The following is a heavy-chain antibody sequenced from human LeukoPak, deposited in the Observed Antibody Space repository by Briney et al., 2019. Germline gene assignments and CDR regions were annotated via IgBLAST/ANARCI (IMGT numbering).Heavy chain of an antibody. J-gene: IGHJ4*02. Sequence: SETLSLTCTVSGGSISSYYWSWIRQPPGKGLEWIGYIYYSGSTNYNPSLKSRVTISVDTSKNQFSLKLSSVTAADTAVYYCARDSSDSSGGGNDYWGQGTLVTVSP. D-gene: IGHD3-22*01. CDR2: IYYSGST. V-gene: IGHV4-59*01. CDR1: GGSISSYY. CDR3: ARDSSDSSGGGNDY.